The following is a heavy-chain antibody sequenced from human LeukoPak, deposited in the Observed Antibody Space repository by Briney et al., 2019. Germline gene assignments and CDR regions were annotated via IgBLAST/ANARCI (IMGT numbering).Heavy chain of an antibody. Sequence: SETLSLTCAVSGGSISRGGYSWGWLRQPPGKGLEFIGYIYHTGSTNYNPSLKSRVAISVDRSKNQFSLKLTSVTAADTAVYYCARGSVYDSSTFDIWGQGTMVTVSS. CDR2: IYHTGST. CDR1: GGSISRGGYS. D-gene: IGHD3-22*01. CDR3: ARGSVYDSSTFDI. J-gene: IGHJ3*02. V-gene: IGHV4-30-2*01.